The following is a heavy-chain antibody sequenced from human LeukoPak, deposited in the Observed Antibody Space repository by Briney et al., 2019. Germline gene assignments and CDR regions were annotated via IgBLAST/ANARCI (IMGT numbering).Heavy chain of an antibody. CDR2: ISGSGGST. CDR3: AKDQDGYNKPQSFDY. Sequence: HPGGSLRLSWAASGFTFSSYAMSWVRQAPGKGLEWVSAISGSGGSTYYADSVKGRFTISRDNSKNTLYLQMNSLRAEDTAVYYCAKDQDGYNKPQSFDYWGQGTLVTVSS. CDR1: GFTFSSYA. V-gene: IGHV3-23*01. D-gene: IGHD5-24*01. J-gene: IGHJ4*02.